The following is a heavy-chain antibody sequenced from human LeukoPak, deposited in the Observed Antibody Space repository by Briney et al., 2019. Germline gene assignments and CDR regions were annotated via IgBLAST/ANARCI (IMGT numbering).Heavy chain of an antibody. J-gene: IGHJ3*02. V-gene: IGHV3-23*01. CDR1: GFTFSSYA. Sequence: GGSLRLSCAASGFTFSSYAMNWVRQAPGKGLQWVSAISGSGDSTFYAVSVKGRFTISRDNSKNTLYLQMNSLRAEDTAVYYCAKSGSYSAFDIWGQGTMVTVSS. CDR2: ISGSGDST. CDR3: AKSGSYSAFDI. D-gene: IGHD1-26*01.